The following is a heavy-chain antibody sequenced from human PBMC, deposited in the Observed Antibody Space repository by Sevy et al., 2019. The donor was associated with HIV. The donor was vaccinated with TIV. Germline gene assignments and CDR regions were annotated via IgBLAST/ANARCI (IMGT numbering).Heavy chain of an antibody. J-gene: IGHJ5*02. CDR2: ISWNSGSI. Sequence: GGSLRLSCAASGFTFDDYAMHWVRQAPGKGQEWVSGISWNSGSIGYADSVKGRFTISRDNAKNSLYLQMNSLRAEDTALYYCAKSPRYDILTGSFDPWGQGTLVTVSS. V-gene: IGHV3-9*01. CDR3: AKSPRYDILTGSFDP. CDR1: GFTFDDYA. D-gene: IGHD3-9*01.